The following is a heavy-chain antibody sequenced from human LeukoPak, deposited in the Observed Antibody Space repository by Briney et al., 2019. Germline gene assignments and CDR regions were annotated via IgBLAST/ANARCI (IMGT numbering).Heavy chain of an antibody. V-gene: IGHV1-8*03. J-gene: IGHJ4*02. CDR1: GYTFTTYD. Sequence: ASVKVSCKASGYTFTTYDINWVRQATGQGLEWMGWMNPNSGYTSYAQKFQGRVTITRDTSISTAYMELSSLRSEDTAVYYCAKVAGSIDYWGQVTLVTVSS. D-gene: IGHD6-19*01. CDR3: AKVAGSIDY. CDR2: MNPNSGYT.